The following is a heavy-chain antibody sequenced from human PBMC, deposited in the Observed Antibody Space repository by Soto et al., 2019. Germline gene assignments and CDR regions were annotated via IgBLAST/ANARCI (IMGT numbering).Heavy chain of an antibody. CDR1: GFTFSSYG. CDR3: AKDNDKITVTTSGFDY. Sequence: QVQLVESGGGVVQPGRSLRLSCAASGFTFSSYGMHWVRQAPGKGLEWVAVISYDGSNKYYADSVKGRFTISRDNSKNTLYLQMNSLRAEDTAVYYCAKDNDKITVTTSGFDYWGQGTLVTVSS. J-gene: IGHJ4*02. D-gene: IGHD4-17*01. CDR2: ISYDGSNK. V-gene: IGHV3-30*18.